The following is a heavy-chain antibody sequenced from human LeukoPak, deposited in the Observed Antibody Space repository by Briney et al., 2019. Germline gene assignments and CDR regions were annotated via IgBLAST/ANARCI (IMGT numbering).Heavy chain of an antibody. D-gene: IGHD2-2*01. Sequence: GESLKISCKGSGYSSNTYWIGWVRQMPGKGLEWMGIIYPGDSDTRYSPSFQGQVTMSADKSISTAYLQWSSLKASDTATYYCARRQGCSSTACPPDYWGQGTLVTVSS. CDR3: ARRQGCSSTACPPDY. J-gene: IGHJ4*02. CDR1: GYSSNTYW. V-gene: IGHV5-51*01. CDR2: IYPGDSDT.